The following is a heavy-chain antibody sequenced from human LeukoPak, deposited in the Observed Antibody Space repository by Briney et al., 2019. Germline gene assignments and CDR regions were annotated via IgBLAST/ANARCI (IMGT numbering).Heavy chain of an antibody. Sequence: SGGSLRLSCAASGFRFSNFATSWVRQAPRKGLEWVSLIIGSSGDTLYADSVKGRFTLSRDISKNRLYLQMNSLRAEDTALYYCAKGAYDYIEMGYFDDWGQGTLVTVSS. CDR2: IIGSSGDT. CDR1: GFRFSNFA. J-gene: IGHJ4*02. CDR3: AKGAYDYIEMGYFDD. D-gene: IGHD5-12*01. V-gene: IGHV3-23*01.